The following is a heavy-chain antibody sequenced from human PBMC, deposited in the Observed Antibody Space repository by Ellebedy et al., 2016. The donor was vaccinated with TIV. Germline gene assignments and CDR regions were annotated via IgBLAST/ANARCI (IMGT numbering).Heavy chain of an antibody. CDR2: VSGSGEST. Sequence: PGGSLRLSCAASGFTFSDYAMSWFRQAPGKGLEWVSAVSGSGESTYFADSVKGRLTISRDNSKKTLYLQMNSLRAEDTALYYCAKAPYSLGWYSGADYWGQGTLVTVSS. V-gene: IGHV3-23*01. J-gene: IGHJ4*02. CDR3: AKAPYSLGWYSGADY. D-gene: IGHD6-13*01. CDR1: GFTFSDYA.